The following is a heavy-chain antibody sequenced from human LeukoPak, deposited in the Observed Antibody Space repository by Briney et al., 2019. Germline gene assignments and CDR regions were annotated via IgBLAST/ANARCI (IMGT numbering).Heavy chain of an antibody. J-gene: IGHJ4*02. Sequence: SETLSLTCTVSGGSISSSSYYWGWIRQPPGKGLEWIGSIYYSGSTYYNPSLKSRVTISVDTSKNQFSLKLSSVTAADTAVYYCASESVNYPFPHYWGQGTLVTVSS. CDR1: GGSISSSSYY. D-gene: IGHD1-7*01. CDR3: ASESVNYPFPHY. V-gene: IGHV4-39*01. CDR2: IYYSGST.